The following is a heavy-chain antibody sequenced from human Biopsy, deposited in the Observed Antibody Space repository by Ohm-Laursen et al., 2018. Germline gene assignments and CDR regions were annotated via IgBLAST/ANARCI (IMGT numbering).Heavy chain of an antibody. CDR1: GESFNGYY. D-gene: IGHD3-22*01. J-gene: IGHJ6*02. CDR3: VRGVDYYDPYHYYALDV. CDR2: INHSGRT. V-gene: IGHV4-34*01. Sequence: GTLSLTWAVYGESFNGYYWSWIRQTPGKGLEWIGEINHSGRTNYNPSLKSRVTISVDTSKNQFSLKVRSVTAAYTAVYYCVRGVDYYDPYHYYALDVWGQGTTVTVSS.